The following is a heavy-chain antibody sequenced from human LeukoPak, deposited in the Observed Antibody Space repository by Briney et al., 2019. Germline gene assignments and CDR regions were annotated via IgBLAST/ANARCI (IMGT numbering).Heavy chain of an antibody. D-gene: IGHD3-22*01. Sequence: GRSLRLSCAASGFTFDDYAMHWVRQAPGRGLEWVSGISWNSGSIGYADSVKGRFTISRDNAKNSLYLQMNSLRAEDTALYYCAKDGGGNHYYDSSGYHPAYFDYWGQGTLVTVSS. CDR1: GFTFDDYA. J-gene: IGHJ4*02. CDR2: ISWNSGSI. V-gene: IGHV3-9*01. CDR3: AKDGGGNHYYDSSGYHPAYFDY.